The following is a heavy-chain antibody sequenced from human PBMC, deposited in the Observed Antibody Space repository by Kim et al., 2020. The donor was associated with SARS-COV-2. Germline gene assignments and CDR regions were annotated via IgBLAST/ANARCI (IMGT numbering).Heavy chain of an antibody. Sequence: SVKVSCKASGFTFTSSAVQWVRQARGQRLEWIGWIVVGSGNTNYAQKFQERVTITRDMSTSTAYMELSSLRSEDTAVYYCAADHSEHGYSSSWYLYYGMDVWGQGTTVTVSS. V-gene: IGHV1-58*01. D-gene: IGHD6-13*01. CDR2: IVVGSGNT. CDR3: AADHSEHGYSSSWYLYYGMDV. J-gene: IGHJ6*02. CDR1: GFTFTSSA.